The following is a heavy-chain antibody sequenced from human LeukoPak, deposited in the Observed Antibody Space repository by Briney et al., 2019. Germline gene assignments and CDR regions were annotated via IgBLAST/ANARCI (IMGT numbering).Heavy chain of an antibody. D-gene: IGHD6-25*01. J-gene: IGHJ5*02. CDR3: GRVAAVTTKRKGDWFAP. V-gene: IGHV4-38-2*01. CDR2: IYHSGST. Sequence: SETLSLTCAVSGYSISSGYYWGWIRQPPGKGLEWIGSIYHSGSTYYNPSLKSRVTISVDTSKNQFSLKLSSVTAADTAVYYCGRVAAVTTKRKGDWFAPGGQGTLVTVSS. CDR1: GYSISSGYY.